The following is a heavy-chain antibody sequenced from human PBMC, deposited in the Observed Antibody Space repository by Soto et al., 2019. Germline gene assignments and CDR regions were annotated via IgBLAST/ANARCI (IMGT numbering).Heavy chain of an antibody. V-gene: IGHV3-23*01. Sequence: EVQLLESGGGLGQPGGSLRLSCAASGFTFSSYAMTWVRQAPGKGLEWVAYISGGGGSTYYADSVKGRFTISGDNSKNTLYLQMNSLRAVDTALYYCANMKYWFDSWGQGTLVTVS. J-gene: IGHJ5*01. CDR1: GFTFSSYA. CDR2: ISGGGGST. CDR3: ANMKYWFDS.